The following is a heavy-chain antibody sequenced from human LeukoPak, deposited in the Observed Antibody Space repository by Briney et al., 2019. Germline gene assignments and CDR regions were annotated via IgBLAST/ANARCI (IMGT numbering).Heavy chain of an antibody. D-gene: IGHD3-3*01. CDR3: ARGEWNAFDI. Sequence: GGSLRLSCAASGFSFDDYGMSWVRQAPGKGLEWVSGINWNGGSTGYADSVKGRFAISRDNAKNSLFLQMSSLRAEDTALYYCARGEWNAFDIWGQGTMVTVSS. J-gene: IGHJ3*02. CDR2: INWNGGST. CDR1: GFSFDDYG. V-gene: IGHV3-20*04.